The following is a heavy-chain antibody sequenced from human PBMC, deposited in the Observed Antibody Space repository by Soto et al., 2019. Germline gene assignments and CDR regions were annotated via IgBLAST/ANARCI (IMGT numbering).Heavy chain of an antibody. CDR1: GFPFSRYD. CDR2: LWFDGSNE. V-gene: IGHV3-33*06. D-gene: IGHD3-10*01. CDR3: AKVLYASESFDSEEAPYGMDV. Sequence: GGSLRLSCAASGFPFSRYDMHWVRQAPGKGLEWVAVLWFDGSNEYYADSVQGRFTISRDNSKNTLYLQMDSLRAEDTAVYYCAKVLYASESFDSEEAPYGMDVWGQGTTVTVSS. J-gene: IGHJ6*02.